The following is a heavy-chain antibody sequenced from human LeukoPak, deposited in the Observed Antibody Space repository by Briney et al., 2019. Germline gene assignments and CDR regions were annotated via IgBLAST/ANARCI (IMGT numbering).Heavy chain of an antibody. CDR1: EVTFRNYA. D-gene: IGHD4-11*01. J-gene: IGHJ4*02. CDR3: ARSGGLQKFDY. Sequence: GRSLRLSCAASEVTFRNYAVHWVRQVPGKGLQWVAVISYDGNTIHYADSVKGRFIISRDTSKNTLYLQMNSLRAEDTAVYYCARSGGLQKFDYWGQGTLVTVSS. V-gene: IGHV3-30-3*01. CDR2: ISYDGNTI.